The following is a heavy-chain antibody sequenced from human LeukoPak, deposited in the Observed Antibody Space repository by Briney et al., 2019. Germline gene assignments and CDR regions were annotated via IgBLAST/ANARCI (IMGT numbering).Heavy chain of an antibody. J-gene: IGHJ5*02. CDR1: GFTFRSYA. CDR3: ARDRSSMSTVITTGKAGFDP. Sequence: PGGSLRLSCAASGFTFRSYAMSWVRQAPGKGLEWVSAISGSGDTTYYADSVRGRFTSSRDNSKNTLYLQMNSLRAEDTAVYYCARDRSSMSTVITTGKAGFDPWGQGTLVTVSS. V-gene: IGHV3-23*01. CDR2: ISGSGDTT. D-gene: IGHD3-16*01.